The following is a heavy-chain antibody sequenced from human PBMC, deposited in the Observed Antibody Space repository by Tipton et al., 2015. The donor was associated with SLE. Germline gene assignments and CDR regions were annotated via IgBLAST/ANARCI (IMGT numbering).Heavy chain of an antibody. CDR2: IRYDGSNK. Sequence: SLRLSCAASGFTFSSYGMHWVRQAPDKGLEWVAFIRYDGSNKYYADSVKGRFTISRDNSKNTLYLQMNSLRTEDTAVYNCAKEDIAMAPGFDYWGQGTLVTVSS. CDR1: GFTFSSYG. CDR3: AKEDIAMAPGFDY. V-gene: IGHV3-30*02. J-gene: IGHJ4*02. D-gene: IGHD5-18*01.